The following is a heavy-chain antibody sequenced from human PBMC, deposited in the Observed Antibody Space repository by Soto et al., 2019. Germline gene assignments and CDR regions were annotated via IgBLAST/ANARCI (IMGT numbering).Heavy chain of an antibody. CDR3: ARELERVFDY. J-gene: IGHJ4*02. D-gene: IGHD1-1*01. CDR1: GFTFSSYA. V-gene: IGHV3-30*04. CDR2: IAYDVRNK. Sequence: QVQLVESGGGVVQPGRSLRLSCAASGFTFSSYAMHWVRQAPGKGLEWVAVIAYDVRNKYYADSVKGRFTISRDNSKNTLYLQMNSLRIEDTAVYYCARELERVFDYWGQGTLVTVSS.